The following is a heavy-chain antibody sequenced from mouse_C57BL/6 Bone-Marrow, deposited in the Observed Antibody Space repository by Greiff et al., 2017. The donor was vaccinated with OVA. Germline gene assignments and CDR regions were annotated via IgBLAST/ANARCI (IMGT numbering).Heavy chain of an antibody. CDR1: GYTFTDYY. D-gene: IGHD1-1*01. V-gene: IGHV1-26*01. CDR2: INPNNGGT. Sequence: EVQLQQSGPELVKPGASVKISCKASGYTFTDYYMNWVKQSHGKSLEWIGDINPNNGGTSYNQKFKGKATLTVDKSSSTAYMELRSLTSEDSAVYYCARKITTVEEGYFDVWGTGTTVTVSS. CDR3: ARKITTVEEGYFDV. J-gene: IGHJ1*03.